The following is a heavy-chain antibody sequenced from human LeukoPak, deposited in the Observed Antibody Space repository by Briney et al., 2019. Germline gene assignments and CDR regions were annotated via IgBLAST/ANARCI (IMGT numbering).Heavy chain of an antibody. Sequence: PSETLSLTCAVYGGSFSGYYWSWLRQPPGKGLEWIGEINHSGSTNYNPSLKSRVTISVDTSKNQFSLKLSSVTAADTAVYYCARQGGYDKRYYFDYWGQGTLVTVSS. J-gene: IGHJ4*02. V-gene: IGHV4-34*01. CDR3: ARQGGYDKRYYFDY. CDR1: GGSFSGYY. CDR2: INHSGST. D-gene: IGHD5-12*01.